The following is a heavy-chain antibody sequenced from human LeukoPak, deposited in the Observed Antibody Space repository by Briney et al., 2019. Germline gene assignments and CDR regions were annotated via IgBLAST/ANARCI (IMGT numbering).Heavy chain of an antibody. CDR1: GGSISSYY. Sequence: SETLSLACTVSGGSISSYYWSWIRQPAGKGLEWIGRIYTSGSTNYNPSLKSRVTMSVDTSKNQFSLKLSSVTAADTAVYYCARDMEWATYYDFWSAPQGFDPWGQGTLVTVSS. D-gene: IGHD3-3*01. CDR2: IYTSGST. J-gene: IGHJ5*02. CDR3: ARDMEWATYYDFWSAPQGFDP. V-gene: IGHV4-4*07.